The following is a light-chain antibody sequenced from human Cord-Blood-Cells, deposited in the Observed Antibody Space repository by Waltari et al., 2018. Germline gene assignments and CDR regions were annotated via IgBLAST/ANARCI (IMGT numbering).Light chain of an antibody. CDR3: MQALQTPIT. V-gene: IGKV2-28*01. CDR1: QSLLHSNGYNY. CDR2: LGS. J-gene: IGKJ5*01. Sequence: QSPLSLPVTPGEPASISCRSSQSLLHSNGYNYLDWYLQKPGQSPQLLIYLGSNRASGVPDRFSGSGSGTDFTLKISRVEAEDVGVYYCMQALQTPITFGQGTRLEIK.